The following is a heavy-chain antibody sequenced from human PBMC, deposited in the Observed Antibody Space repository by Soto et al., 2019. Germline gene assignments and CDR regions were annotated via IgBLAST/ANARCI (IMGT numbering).Heavy chain of an antibody. CDR1: GFTFSSYA. Sequence: PGGSLRHSCAASGFTFSSYAMSWVRQAPGKGLEWVSAISGSGGSTYYADSVKGRFAISRDNSKNTLYLQMNSLRVEDTAVYYCAKVRVGADAPDYWGQGTLVTVSS. CDR2: ISGSGGST. CDR3: AKVRVGADAPDY. J-gene: IGHJ4*02. D-gene: IGHD1-26*01. V-gene: IGHV3-23*01.